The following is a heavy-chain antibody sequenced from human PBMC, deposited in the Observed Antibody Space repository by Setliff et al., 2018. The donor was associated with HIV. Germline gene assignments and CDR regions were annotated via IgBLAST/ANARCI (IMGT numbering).Heavy chain of an antibody. CDR2: IHYSGSI. V-gene: IGHV4-30-4*08. D-gene: IGHD2-15*01. CDR3: ASRGIVEVTISMPDEYFVH. J-gene: IGHJ1*01. Sequence: SETLSLTCTVSGGSISSGVHYWSWIRHHPGKGLEWIGYIHYSGSIYYNPSLKSRVTMSVDTSKNQFSLKLTSVTAADTATYYCASRGIVEVTISMPDEYFVHWGHGTLVTVSS. CDR1: GGSISSGVHY.